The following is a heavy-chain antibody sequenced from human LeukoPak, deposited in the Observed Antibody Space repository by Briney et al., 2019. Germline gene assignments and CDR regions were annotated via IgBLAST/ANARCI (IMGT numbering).Heavy chain of an antibody. V-gene: IGHV3-7*03. Sequence: GGSLRLSCAASGFTFSSHWMSWVRQAPGKGLEWVANIKQDGSEKYYVDSVKGRFTISRDNAKNSLYLQMNSLRAEDTAVYYCARTLEAAADFDYWGQGTLVTVSS. CDR1: GFTFSSHW. D-gene: IGHD6-13*01. CDR3: ARTLEAAADFDY. J-gene: IGHJ4*02. CDR2: IKQDGSEK.